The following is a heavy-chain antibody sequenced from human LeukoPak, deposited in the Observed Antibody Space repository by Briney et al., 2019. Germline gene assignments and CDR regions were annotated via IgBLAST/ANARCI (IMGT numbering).Heavy chain of an antibody. J-gene: IGHJ6*02. Sequence: GGSLRLSCAASGFTFSSYAMSWVRRAPGKGLEWVSAISGSGGSTYYADSVKGRFTIPRDNSKNTLYLQMNSLRAEDTAVYYCAKDQQQLVPYYYYYYGMDVWGQGTTVTVSS. D-gene: IGHD6-13*01. V-gene: IGHV3-23*01. CDR2: ISGSGGST. CDR1: GFTFSSYA. CDR3: AKDQQQLVPYYYYYYGMDV.